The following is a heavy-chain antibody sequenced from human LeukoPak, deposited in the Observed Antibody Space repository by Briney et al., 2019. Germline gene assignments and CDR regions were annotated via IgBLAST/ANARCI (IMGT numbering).Heavy chain of an antibody. CDR1: VYTFTIYY. J-gene: IGHJ4*02. V-gene: IGHV1-8*01. CDR2: MNPNSCNT. D-gene: IGHD3-10*01. Sequence: ASVNLFCKSSVYTFTIYYINWVRHATRQGLECMGCMNPNSCNTGYAQKFQDRVTMTRNTSIRTAYMELSSLRSEDTAVYYCARVYVLLWFGELFSYYFDYWGQGTLVTVSS. CDR3: ARVYVLLWFGELFSYYFDY.